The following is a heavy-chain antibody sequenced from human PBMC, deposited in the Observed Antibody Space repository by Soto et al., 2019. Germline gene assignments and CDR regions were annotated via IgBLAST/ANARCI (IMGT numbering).Heavy chain of an antibody. D-gene: IGHD3-16*01. Sequence: QVTLKESGPVLVKPTEPLTLRCTVSGLSITDSEMGVSWIRQPPGKALEWLAHIDSSGEKSYRTFLKSRLTISKDTSKSQLVLITTNMDPADTATYYCARRHLAVAVSPWFDPWGQGILVTVSS. J-gene: IGHJ5*02. CDR1: GLSITDSEMG. V-gene: IGHV2-26*01. CDR3: ARRHLAVAVSPWFDP. CDR2: IDSSGEK.